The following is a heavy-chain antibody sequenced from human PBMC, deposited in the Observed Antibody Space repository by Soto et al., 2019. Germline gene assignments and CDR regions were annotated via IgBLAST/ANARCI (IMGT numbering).Heavy chain of an antibody. CDR2: ISYSGST. CDR1: GGSISNYY. CDR3: ARGGTYSSFIIRDRFDS. D-gene: IGHD3-22*01. V-gene: IGHV4-59*01. Sequence: QVQLQESGPGLVKPSETLSLTCTVSGGSISNYYWSWIRQPAGKGLEWIGYISYSGSTKYNPSLTSRVTISVDTSKNQFSLKLNSVTAADTAVYYCARGGTYSSFIIRDRFDSWGQGTLVTVSS. J-gene: IGHJ5*01.